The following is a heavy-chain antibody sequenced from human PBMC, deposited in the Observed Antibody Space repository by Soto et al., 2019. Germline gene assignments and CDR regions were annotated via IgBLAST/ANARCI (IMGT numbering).Heavy chain of an antibody. J-gene: IGHJ4*02. V-gene: IGHV1-18*01. CDR1: GYTFTSSG. CDR3: ARDAAAGSNDY. Sequence: ASVKVSCKASGYTFTSSGISWVRQAPGQGLEWMGWISTDNGNTKYAQQLQGRVSMTTDTSTSTAYMEVRSLRSDDTAVYYCARDAAAGSNDYWGQGTLVTVSS. D-gene: IGHD6-13*01. CDR2: ISTDNGNT.